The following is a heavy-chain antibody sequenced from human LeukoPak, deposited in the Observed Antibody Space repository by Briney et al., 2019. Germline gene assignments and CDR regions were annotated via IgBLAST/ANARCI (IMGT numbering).Heavy chain of an antibody. CDR1: GGTFSSYA. J-gene: IGHJ6*04. CDR2: IIPIFGTA. V-gene: IGHV1-69*01. D-gene: IGHD2-15*01. CDR3: ARGYCSGGSCYSTDYYYYYGMDV. Sequence: ASVKVSCKASGGTFSSYAISWVRQAPGQGLEWMGGIIPIFGTANYAQKFQGRVTITADESTSTAYMELSSLRSEDTAVYYWARGYCSGGSCYSTDYYYYYGMDVWGKGTTVTVSS.